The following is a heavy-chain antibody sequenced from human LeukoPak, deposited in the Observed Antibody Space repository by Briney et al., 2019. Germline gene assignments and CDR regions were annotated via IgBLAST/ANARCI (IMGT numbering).Heavy chain of an antibody. CDR1: GSIFTSYW. V-gene: IGHV5-51*01. CDR2: IYPGDSGT. CDR3: ARRRSTVTPVDY. J-gene: IGHJ4*02. Sequence: GESLKISCKGSGSIFTSYWIGLVRQLPGKGLEWMGIIYPGDSGTRYSPSFQGQVTISADKSISTAYLQWSSLKASDTAMYYCARRRSTVTPVDYWGQGTLVTVSS. D-gene: IGHD4-17*01.